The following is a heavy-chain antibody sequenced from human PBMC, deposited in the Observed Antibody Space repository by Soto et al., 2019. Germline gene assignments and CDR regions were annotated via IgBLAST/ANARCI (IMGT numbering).Heavy chain of an antibody. V-gene: IGHV5-10-1*01. CDR3: ARPVVPAANNYYYYAMDV. D-gene: IGHD2-2*01. J-gene: IGHJ6*02. Sequence: PGESLKISCKGSGYSFTSYWISWVRQMPGKGLEWMGRIDPSDSYTNYSPSFQGHVTISADKSISTAYLQWSSLKASDTAMYYCARPVVPAANNYYYYAMDVWGQGTTVTVSS. CDR1: GYSFTSYW. CDR2: IDPSDSYT.